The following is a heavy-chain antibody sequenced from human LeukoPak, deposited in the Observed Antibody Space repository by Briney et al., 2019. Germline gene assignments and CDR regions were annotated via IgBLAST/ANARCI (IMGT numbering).Heavy chain of an antibody. CDR1: GFTFSSYW. Sequence: GGSLRLSCAASGFTFSSYWMSWVRQALGKGLEWVASIKQDGTEKYYVDSVKGRFTISRDNAKNSLYLQMNSLRAEDTAVYYCARPWRYAFDIWGQGTMVTVSS. CDR3: ARPWRYAFDI. CDR2: IKQDGTEK. D-gene: IGHD3-3*01. V-gene: IGHV3-7*03. J-gene: IGHJ3*02.